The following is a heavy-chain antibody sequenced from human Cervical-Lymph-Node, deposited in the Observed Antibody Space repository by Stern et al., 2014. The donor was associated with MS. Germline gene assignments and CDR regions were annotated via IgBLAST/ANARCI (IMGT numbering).Heavy chain of an antibody. D-gene: IGHD5-24*01. CDR3: ARIKDGYNSYYHLDV. CDR2: IFSKDEE. V-gene: IGHV2-26*01. J-gene: IGHJ6*02. Sequence: QITLKESGPVLVKPTETLTLTCTVSGFSLSNARMGVSWIRQPPGKALEWLAHIFSKDEESYNTSLKSRLTISKDTSKSQVVLTMTNMDPVDTGTYYCARIKDGYNSYYHLDVWGQGTTVTVSS. CDR1: GFSLSNARMG.